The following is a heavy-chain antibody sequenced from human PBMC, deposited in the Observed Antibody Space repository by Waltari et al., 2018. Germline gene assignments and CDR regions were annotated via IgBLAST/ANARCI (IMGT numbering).Heavy chain of an antibody. Sequence: EVQLVEYGGGLVQPGGSLRLSCAASGFAFSSYWMHWFRQHSEKGLVWVSRINTDGRSPTYADSVKGRFTISRDNAKNTLFLQMNSLRAEDTGVYYCVRDRTNAYCGSDCSPYWGQGTLVTVSS. CDR3: VRDRTNAYCGSDCSPY. D-gene: IGHD2-21*02. CDR2: INTDGRSP. J-gene: IGHJ4*02. CDR1: GFAFSSYW. V-gene: IGHV3-74*01.